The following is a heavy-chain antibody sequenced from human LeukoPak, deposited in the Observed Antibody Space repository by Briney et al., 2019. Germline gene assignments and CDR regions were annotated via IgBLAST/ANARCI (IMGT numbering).Heavy chain of an antibody. CDR2: IYYSGST. V-gene: IGHV4-39*01. CDR1: GGSISSSSYY. Sequence: SETLSLTCTVSGGSISSSSYYWGWIRQPPGKGLEGIGSIYYSGSTYYNPSLKSRVTISVDTSKNQFSLKLSSVTAADTAVYYCARHDSVLRYFDWLPPSYWGQGTLVTVSS. J-gene: IGHJ4*02. D-gene: IGHD3-9*01. CDR3: ARHDSVLRYFDWLPPSY.